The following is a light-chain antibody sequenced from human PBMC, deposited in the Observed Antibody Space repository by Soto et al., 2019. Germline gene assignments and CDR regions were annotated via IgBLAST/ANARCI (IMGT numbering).Light chain of an antibody. V-gene: IGLV7-46*01. J-gene: IGLJ2*01. CDR2: DTS. CDR3: LLYYSGARPVV. Sequence: QAVVTQEPSLTVSPGGTVTLTCGSSTGAVTSGHYPYWFQQKPGQAPRTLIYDTSNKHSWTPARFSGSLLGGKAALTLSGAQPEDEAEYYCLLYYSGARPVVFGGGTQLTVL. CDR1: TGAVTSGHY.